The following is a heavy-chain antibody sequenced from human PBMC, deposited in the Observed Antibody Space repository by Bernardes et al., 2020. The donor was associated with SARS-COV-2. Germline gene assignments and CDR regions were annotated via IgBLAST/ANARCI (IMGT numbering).Heavy chain of an antibody. CDR2: INHSGST. V-gene: IGHV4-34*01. D-gene: IGHD6-13*01. J-gene: IGHJ4*02. CDR1: GGSFSGYY. CDR3: ARVDWAGPSYSSSWYVESY. Sequence: SETLSLTCAVYGGSFSGYYWSWIRQPPGKGLEWIGEINHSGSTNYNPSLKSRVTISVDTSKNQFSLKLSSVTAADTAVYYCARVDWAGPSYSSSWYVESYWGQGTLVTVSS.